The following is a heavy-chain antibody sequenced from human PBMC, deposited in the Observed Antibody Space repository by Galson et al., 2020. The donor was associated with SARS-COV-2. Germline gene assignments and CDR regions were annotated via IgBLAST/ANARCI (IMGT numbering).Heavy chain of an antibody. CDR3: ARGDSGAWYYFTY. CDR1: GFTFSNFD. V-gene: IGHV3-33*01. D-gene: IGHD6-19*01. J-gene: IGHJ4*02. Sequence: GGSLRLSCAASGFTFSNFDMHWVRPAPGKGLEWVAIIWYDGTNKYYADSVKGRFTISRDNSKNTLYLQMNSLRGEDTAVYYCARGDSGAWYYFTYWGQGTLVTVSS. CDR2: IWYDGTNK.